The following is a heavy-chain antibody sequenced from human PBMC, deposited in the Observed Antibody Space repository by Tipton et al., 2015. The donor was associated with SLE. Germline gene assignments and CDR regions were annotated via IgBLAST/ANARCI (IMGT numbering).Heavy chain of an antibody. J-gene: IGHJ4*02. D-gene: IGHD3-22*01. CDR2: INSDGSST. CDR3: ASGYPDFDY. CDR1: GFTFRSYW. V-gene: IGHV3-74*01. Sequence: SLRLSCAASGFTFRSYWMHWVRQAPGKGLVWVSGINSDGSSTSYADSVKGRFTISRDNSKNTLYLQMNSLRAEDTAVYYCASGYPDFDYWGQGTLVTVSS.